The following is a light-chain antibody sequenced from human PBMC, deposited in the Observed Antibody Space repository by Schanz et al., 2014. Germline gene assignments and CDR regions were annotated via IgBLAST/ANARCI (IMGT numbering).Light chain of an antibody. CDR3: QQYGSSPPT. Sequence: ENVLTQSPGTLSLSPGDRATISCRVSQTVSTSHLAWYQQKPGQAPRLLMYGASSRATGFPKRFSGSGSGTDFTLTISRLEPEDFAVYHCQQYGSSPPTFGQGTKLEIK. CDR2: GAS. V-gene: IGKV3-20*01. CDR1: QTVSTSH. J-gene: IGKJ2*01.